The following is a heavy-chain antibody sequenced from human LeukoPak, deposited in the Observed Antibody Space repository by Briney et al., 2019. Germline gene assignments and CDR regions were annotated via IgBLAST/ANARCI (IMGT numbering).Heavy chain of an antibody. Sequence: SETLSLTCVVYGGSFSGYYWSWIRQPPGKGLEWIGEINHSGSTNYNPSLKSRVTISVDTSKNQFSLKLSSVTAADTAVYYCARSSSDFWSGYYGFDYWGQGTLVTVSS. V-gene: IGHV4-34*01. CDR2: INHSGST. D-gene: IGHD3-3*01. J-gene: IGHJ4*02. CDR3: ARSSSDFWSGYYGFDY. CDR1: GGSFSGYY.